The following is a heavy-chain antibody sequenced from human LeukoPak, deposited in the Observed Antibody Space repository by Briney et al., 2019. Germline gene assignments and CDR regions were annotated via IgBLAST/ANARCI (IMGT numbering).Heavy chain of an antibody. CDR1: GFTFSSYG. CDR3: AKSVFYDSSGYAFDY. D-gene: IGHD3-22*01. J-gene: IGHJ4*02. Sequence: GGSLRLSCAASGFTFSSYGMHWVRQAPGKGLEWVAFIRYDGSNKYYADSVKGRFTISRDNSKNTLYLQMNSLRAEDTAVYYCAKSVFYDSSGYAFDYWGQGTLVTVSS. CDR2: IRYDGSNK. V-gene: IGHV3-30*02.